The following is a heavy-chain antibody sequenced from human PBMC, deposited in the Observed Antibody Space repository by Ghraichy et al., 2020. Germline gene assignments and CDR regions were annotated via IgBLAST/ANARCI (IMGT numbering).Heavy chain of an antibody. D-gene: IGHD2-15*01. CDR2: INPNSGGT. V-gene: IGHV1-2*06. J-gene: IGHJ4*02. Sequence: ASVKVSCKASGSTFTGYYMHWVRQAPGQGLEWMGRINPNSGGTNYAQKFQGRVTMTRDTYINTAYMELNRLRSDDTAVYYCARDRFCSGGSCYRGYFDYWGQGTLVTVS. CDR1: GSTFTGYY. CDR3: ARDRFCSGGSCYRGYFDY.